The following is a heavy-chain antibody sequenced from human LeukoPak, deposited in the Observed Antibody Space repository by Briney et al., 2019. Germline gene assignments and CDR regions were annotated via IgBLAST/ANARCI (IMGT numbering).Heavy chain of an antibody. CDR2: ISSSSSYI. D-gene: IGHD3-10*01. J-gene: IGHJ4*02. V-gene: IGHV3-21*01. Sequence: GGSLRLSCAASGFTFSSYSMNWVRQAPGKGLEWVSSISSSSSYIYYADSLKGRFTISRDNAKNSLYLQMNSLRAEDTAVYYCSRSGGEYYYGSGSYYSNFDYWGQGTLVTVSS. CDR1: GFTFSSYS. CDR3: SRSGGEYYYGSGSYYSNFDY.